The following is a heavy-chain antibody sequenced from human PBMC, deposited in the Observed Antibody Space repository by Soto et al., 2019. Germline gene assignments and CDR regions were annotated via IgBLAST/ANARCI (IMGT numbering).Heavy chain of an antibody. V-gene: IGHV1-2*02. CDR1: GFSFTGYY. CDR3: AKDLTRQLAYWLDP. D-gene: IGHD6-6*01. CDR2: INAHSGGT. Sequence: QVQLVQSGAAVQKPGASVKVSCKASGFSFTGYYIHWLRQAPGQGLEWMGWINAHSGGTEYAQKFQGRVTLTSDTSIATAYLTLTSLTSDDTALYYCAKDLTRQLAYWLDPWGQGTQVTVSS. J-gene: IGHJ5*02.